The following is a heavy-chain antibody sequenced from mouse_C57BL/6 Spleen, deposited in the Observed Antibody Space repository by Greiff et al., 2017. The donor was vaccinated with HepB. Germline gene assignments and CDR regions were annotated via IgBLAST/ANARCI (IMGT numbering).Heavy chain of an antibody. CDR3: ARSGSFYWYFDV. J-gene: IGHJ1*03. Sequence: EVHLVESEGGLVQPGSSMKLSCTASGFTFSDYYMAWVRQVPEKGLEWVANINYDGSSTYYLDSLKSRFIISRDNAKNILYLQMSSLKSEDTATYDCARSGSFYWYFDVWGTGTTVTVSS. CDR1: GFTFSDYY. V-gene: IGHV5-16*01. CDR2: INYDGSST. D-gene: IGHD1-1*02.